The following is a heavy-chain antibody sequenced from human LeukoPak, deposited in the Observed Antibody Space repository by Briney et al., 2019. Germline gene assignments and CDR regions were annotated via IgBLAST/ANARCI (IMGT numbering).Heavy chain of an antibody. CDR3: ASSNPYYYYYYMDV. J-gene: IGHJ6*03. V-gene: IGHV3-7*01. CDR1: GFTFSSYW. D-gene: IGHD4-11*01. Sequence: GGSLRLSCAASGFTFSSYWMSWVRQAPGKGLEWVANIKQDGSGEYYVDSVKGRFTISRDNAKNSLYLQMNSLRAEDTAVYYCASSNPYYYYYYMDVWGKGTTVTVSS. CDR2: IKQDGSGE.